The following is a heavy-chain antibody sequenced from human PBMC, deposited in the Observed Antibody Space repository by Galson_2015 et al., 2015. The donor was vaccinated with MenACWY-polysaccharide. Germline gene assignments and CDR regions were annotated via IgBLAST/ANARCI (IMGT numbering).Heavy chain of an antibody. CDR1: GGSINSRSYH. CDR3: ARAPTPYCSSTSCFNKYAFDV. Sequence: ETLSLTCTVSGGSINSRSYHRGWIRQPPGKGLEWIGIIYYRGNTYYNPSLESRVTISVDTSNNQFSLMLSSVTAADTALYYCARAPTPYCSSTSCFNKYAFDVWGQGTMVTVSS. J-gene: IGHJ3*01. V-gene: IGHV4-39*01. D-gene: IGHD2-2*01. CDR2: IYYRGNT.